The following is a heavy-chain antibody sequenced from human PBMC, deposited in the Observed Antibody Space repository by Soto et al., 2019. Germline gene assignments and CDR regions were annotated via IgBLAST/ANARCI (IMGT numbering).Heavy chain of an antibody. CDR1: GFTFSSQW. CDR3: ATWRGGYTYGLDH. V-gene: IGHV3-74*01. Sequence: ETLSLSCTASGFTFSSQWLHWVRQAPGKGLMWISRILNDGTTTNYADSVKGRFTVSRDNAKKTMSLQMNNLRAEDTAVYYCATWRGGYTYGLDHWGQGTPVTVSS. J-gene: IGHJ4*02. D-gene: IGHD5-18*01. CDR2: ILNDGTTT.